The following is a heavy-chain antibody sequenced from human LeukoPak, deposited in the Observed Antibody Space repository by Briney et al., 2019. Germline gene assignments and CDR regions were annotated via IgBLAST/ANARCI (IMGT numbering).Heavy chain of an antibody. CDR2: INPSGGST. J-gene: IGHJ4*02. CDR3: AKDSELFYYGFGTDY. Sequence: ASVKVSCKASGYTLTSYYMHWVRQAPGQGLEWMGIINPSGGSTSYAQKFQGRVTMTRDMSTSTVYMELSSLTSDDTAVYYCAKDSELFYYGFGTDYWGQGTPVTVSS. CDR1: GYTLTSYY. V-gene: IGHV1-46*01. D-gene: IGHD3-10*01.